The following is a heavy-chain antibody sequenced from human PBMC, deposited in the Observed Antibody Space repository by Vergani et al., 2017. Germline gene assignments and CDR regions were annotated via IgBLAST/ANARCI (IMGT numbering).Heavy chain of an antibody. CDR1: GGSISSSNYY. CDR2: VFYNGAT. D-gene: IGHD5-24*01. V-gene: IGHV4-39*02. J-gene: IGHJ4*02. CDR3: AREMRDGYNYRPVVGDC. Sequence: QVQLQESGPGLVKPPGTLSLTCAVSGGSISSSNYYWGWIRQPPGKGLEWLATVFYNGATQYNPSLKSRATISIDTSKNQFSLRLTSVTAADTAVYYCAREMRDGYNYRPVVGDCWGQGSLVTVSS.